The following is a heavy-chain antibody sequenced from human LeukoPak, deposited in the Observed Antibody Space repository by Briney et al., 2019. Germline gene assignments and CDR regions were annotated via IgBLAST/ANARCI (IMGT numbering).Heavy chain of an antibody. Sequence: SEILSLTCTVSGGSISTQYCSWIRQPPGKGLEWIGYIYYRGSTNYNPTLKSRVTISVDTSKNQFSLKLSSVSAADTAVYYCAGSRRSGWSPGDYWGQGTLVTVSS. CDR2: IYYRGST. V-gene: IGHV4-59*11. CDR1: GGSISTQY. CDR3: AGSRRSGWSPGDY. D-gene: IGHD6-19*01. J-gene: IGHJ4*02.